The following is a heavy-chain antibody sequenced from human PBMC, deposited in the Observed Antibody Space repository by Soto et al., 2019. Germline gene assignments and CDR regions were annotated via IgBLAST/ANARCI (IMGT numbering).Heavy chain of an antibody. Sequence: SGPTLVNPTQTLTLTCTFSGFSLSTSGVGVGWIRQPPGKALEWLALIYWDDDKRYSPSLKSRLTITKDTSKNQVVLTMTNMDPVDTATYYCAHTPWPVKERSWYCWLDPWGQGTLVTVSS. J-gene: IGHJ5*02. D-gene: IGHD6-13*01. CDR2: IYWDDDK. CDR1: GFSLSTSGVG. V-gene: IGHV2-5*02. CDR3: AHTPWPVKERSWYCWLDP.